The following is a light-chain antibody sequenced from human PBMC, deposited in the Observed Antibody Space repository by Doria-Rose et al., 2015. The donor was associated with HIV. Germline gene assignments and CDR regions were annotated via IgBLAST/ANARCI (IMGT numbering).Light chain of an antibody. Sequence: PLSLPVTPGQPASISCRSSQSLLHTIGYNYLDWYLQKPGQSLQLLIYLGSNRASGVPDRFSGSGSGTDFTLKISRVEAEDVGVYYCMQALQTPYTFGQGTKLEIK. CDR3: MQALQTPYT. V-gene: IGKV2-28*01. CDR1: QSLLHTIGYNY. CDR2: LGS. J-gene: IGKJ2*01.